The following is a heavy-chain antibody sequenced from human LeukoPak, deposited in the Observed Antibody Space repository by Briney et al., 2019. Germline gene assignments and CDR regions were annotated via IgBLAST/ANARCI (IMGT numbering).Heavy chain of an antibody. J-gene: IGHJ4*02. CDR3: ARGGSNYDILTGPLLPFDY. CDR2: ISAYNGNT. D-gene: IGHD3-9*01. V-gene: IGHV1-18*01. Sequence: GASVKVSCKASGYTFTSYGISWVRQAPGQGLEWMGWISAYNGNTNYAQKFQGRVTMTRDTSISTAYMELSSLRSDDTAVYYCARGGSNYDILTGPLLPFDYWGQGTLVTVSS. CDR1: GYTFTSYG.